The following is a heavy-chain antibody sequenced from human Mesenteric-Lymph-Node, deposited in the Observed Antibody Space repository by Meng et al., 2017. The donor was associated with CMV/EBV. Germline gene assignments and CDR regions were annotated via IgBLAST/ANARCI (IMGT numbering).Heavy chain of an antibody. J-gene: IGHJ4*01. Sequence: QVQLQQWGAGLLKPSETLSLTCAVYGGSFSGYYWSWIRQPPGKGLEWIGEINHSGVPNYNPSLKSRVTISLDRSKNQFSLKLSSVTAEETAVYYCARGSDIPVNNYWGHGTLVTVSS. V-gene: IGHV4-34*01. D-gene: IGHD2-15*01. CDR2: INHSGVP. CDR3: ARGSDIPVNNY. CDR1: GGSFSGYY.